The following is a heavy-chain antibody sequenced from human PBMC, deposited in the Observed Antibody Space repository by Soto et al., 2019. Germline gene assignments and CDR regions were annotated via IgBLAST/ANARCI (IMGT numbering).Heavy chain of an antibody. J-gene: IGHJ4*02. CDR3: ATGSYYGSGSYYHFDY. V-gene: IGHV1-24*01. CDR2: FDPEDGET. CDR1: GYTLTELS. D-gene: IGHD3-10*01. Sequence: QVQLVQSGAEVKKPGASVKVSCKVSGYTLTELSMHWVRQAPGKGLEWMGGFDPEDGETIYAQKLQGRVTMPEDTSTDTAYMELSSLRSEDTAVYYCATGSYYGSGSYYHFDYWGQGTLVTVSS.